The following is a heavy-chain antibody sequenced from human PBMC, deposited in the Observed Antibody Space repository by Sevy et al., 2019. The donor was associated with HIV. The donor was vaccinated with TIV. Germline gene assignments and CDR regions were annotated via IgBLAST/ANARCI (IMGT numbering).Heavy chain of an antibody. D-gene: IGHD3-10*01. J-gene: IGHJ3*01. V-gene: IGHV4-59*01. CDR2: IYYSGST. Sequence: SETLSLTCTVSGGSISSYYWSWIRQPPGKGLEWIGYIYYSGSTNYNPSLKSRVTITVDTSKNQNSLKLRSLTAADTAVYYCARDRIGYYGSGSYWHAFDVWGQGTMVTVSS. CDR3: ARDRIGYYGSGSYWHAFDV. CDR1: GGSISSYY.